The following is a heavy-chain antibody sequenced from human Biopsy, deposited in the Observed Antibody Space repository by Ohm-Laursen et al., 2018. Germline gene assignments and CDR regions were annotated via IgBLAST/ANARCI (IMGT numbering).Heavy chain of an antibody. CDR3: ARHPTGFWFDP. Sequence: TLSLTCTVSGGSIRSSTTYYWAWLRQPPGKGLEWIGSIYNTETTFYNPSLKSRVTISVDTSTSQFSLKVSSVTAADTALYFCARHPTGFWFDPWGHKTLVTVSS. CDR2: IYNTETT. V-gene: IGHV4-39*01. J-gene: IGHJ5*02. CDR1: GGSIRSSTTYY.